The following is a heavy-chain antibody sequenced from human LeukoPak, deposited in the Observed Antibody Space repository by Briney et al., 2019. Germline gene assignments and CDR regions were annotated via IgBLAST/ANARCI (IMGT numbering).Heavy chain of an antibody. V-gene: IGHV3-74*03. CDR2: INSDGSTT. CDR3: VRTGKGYYYDMDV. CDR1: GFTFSSYW. D-gene: IGHD4-23*01. Sequence: GGSLRLSCAASGFTFSSYWTHWVRQLPGKGLVWVSRINSDGSTTTYADSVKGRFTISRDNAKNTLYLQMNSLRAEDTAVYYCVRTGKGYYYDMDVWGQGTAVTVSS. J-gene: IGHJ6*02.